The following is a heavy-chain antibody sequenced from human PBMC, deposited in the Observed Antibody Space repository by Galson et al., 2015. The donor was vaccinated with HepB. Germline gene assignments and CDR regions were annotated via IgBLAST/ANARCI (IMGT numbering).Heavy chain of an antibody. V-gene: IGHV1-69*13. Sequence: VKVSCKASGGTFSSYAISWVRQAPGQGLEWMGGIIPIFGTANYAQKFQGRVTITADESTSTAYMELSSLRSEDTAVYYCARDRYYDSSGYYHYYYYGMDVWGQGTTVTVSS. CDR1: GGTFSSYA. CDR3: ARDRYYDSSGYYHYYYYGMDV. J-gene: IGHJ6*02. CDR2: IIPIFGTA. D-gene: IGHD3-22*01.